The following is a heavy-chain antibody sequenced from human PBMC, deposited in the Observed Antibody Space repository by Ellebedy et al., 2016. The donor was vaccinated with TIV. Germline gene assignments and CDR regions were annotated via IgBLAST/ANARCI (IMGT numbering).Heavy chain of an antibody. D-gene: IGHD5-12*01. CDR2: IYYSGST. CDR1: GGSISSGGYY. Sequence: SETLSLXXTVSGGSISSGGYYWSWIRQHPGKGLEWIGYIYYSGSTYYNPSLKSRVTISVDTSKNQFSLKLSSVTAADTAVYYCARAGSGYDSGYFDYWGQGTLVTVSS. CDR3: ARAGSGYDSGYFDY. J-gene: IGHJ4*02. V-gene: IGHV4-31*03.